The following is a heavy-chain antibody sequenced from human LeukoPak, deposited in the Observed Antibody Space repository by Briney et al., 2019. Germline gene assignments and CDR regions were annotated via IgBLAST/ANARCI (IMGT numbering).Heavy chain of an antibody. CDR2: INPSGGST. CDR1: GYTFTSYY. D-gene: IGHD3-16*01. CDR3: ARDNYIWGNDY. V-gene: IGHV1-46*01. Sequence: GASVKVSCKASGYTFTSYYMDWVRQAPGQGLEWMGIINPSGGSTSYAQKFQGRVTMTRDTSTSTVYMELSSLRSDDTAVFYCARDNYIWGNDYWGQGTLVTVSS. J-gene: IGHJ4*02.